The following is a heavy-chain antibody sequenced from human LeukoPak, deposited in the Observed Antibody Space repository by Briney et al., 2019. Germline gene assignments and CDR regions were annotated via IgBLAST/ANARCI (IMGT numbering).Heavy chain of an antibody. CDR1: GFTFSSYA. CDR3: AMIAAAGITYFDY. V-gene: IGHV3-23*01. CDR2: ISGSGGST. J-gene: IGHJ4*02. Sequence: GGSLRLSCAASGFTFSSYAMSWVRQAPGRGLEWVSAISGSGGSTYYADSVKGRFTISRDNSKNTLYLQMNSLRAEDTAVYYCAMIAAAGITYFDYWGQGTLVTVSS. D-gene: IGHD6-13*01.